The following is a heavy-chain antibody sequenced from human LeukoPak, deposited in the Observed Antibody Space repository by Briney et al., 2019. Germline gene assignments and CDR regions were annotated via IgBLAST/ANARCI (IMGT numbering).Heavy chain of an antibody. Sequence: SETLSLTCAVYGGSFSGYYWSWIRQPPGKGLEWIGEINHSGSTNYNPSLKSRVTMSVDTSKNQFSLKLSSVTAADTAVYYCARDSDIVVVVAAHRYYYFDYWGQGTLVTVSS. J-gene: IGHJ4*02. CDR1: GGSFSGYY. V-gene: IGHV4-34*01. D-gene: IGHD2-15*01. CDR2: INHSGST. CDR3: ARDSDIVVVVAAHRYYYFDY.